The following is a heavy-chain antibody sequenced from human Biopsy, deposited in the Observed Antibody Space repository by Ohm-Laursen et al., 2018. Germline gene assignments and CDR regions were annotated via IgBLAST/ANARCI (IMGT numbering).Heavy chain of an antibody. CDR3: AKDRYNYTPIGGFSMDV. Sequence: SLRLSCTAPGFTFTNYGMHWVRQAPGKGLEWVAFIFYDGSNTYYADSVKGRFTISRDNSRDTLYLQMSSLRAEDTAVYYCAKDRYNYTPIGGFSMDVWGQGTTVTVSS. CDR1: GFTFTNYG. CDR2: IFYDGSNT. V-gene: IGHV3-30*18. J-gene: IGHJ6*02. D-gene: IGHD5-18*01.